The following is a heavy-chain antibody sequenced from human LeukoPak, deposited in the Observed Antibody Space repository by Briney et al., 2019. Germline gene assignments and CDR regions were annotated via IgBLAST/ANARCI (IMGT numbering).Heavy chain of an antibody. CDR2: ISYDGSNK. Sequence: GGSLRLSCAASGFTFSSYAMHWVRQAPGKGLEWVAVISYDGSNKYYADSVKGRFTISRDNSKNTLYLQMNSLRAEDTAVYYCARYTTVTTCLDYWGQGTLVTVSS. V-gene: IGHV3-30-3*01. CDR1: GFTFSSYA. J-gene: IGHJ4*02. CDR3: ARYTTVTTCLDY. D-gene: IGHD4-17*01.